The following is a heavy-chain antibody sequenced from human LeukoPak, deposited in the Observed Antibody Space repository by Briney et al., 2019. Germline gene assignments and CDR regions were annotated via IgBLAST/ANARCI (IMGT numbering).Heavy chain of an antibody. Sequence: GGSLRLSCAASGFTFSSYAMSWVRQAPGKGLEWASAIRDSAGSTYYAVSVKGRFTLSRDNCKNTLYLQMNSVRAEDTAVYYCAKQSAGVTTGYFYYWGQGTLVTVSS. CDR3: AKQSAGVTTGYFYY. CDR2: IRDSAGST. J-gene: IGHJ4*02. CDR1: GFTFSSYA. D-gene: IGHD3-22*01. V-gene: IGHV3-23*01.